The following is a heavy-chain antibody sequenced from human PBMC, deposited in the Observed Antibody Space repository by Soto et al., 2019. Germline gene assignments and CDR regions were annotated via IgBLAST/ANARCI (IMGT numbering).Heavy chain of an antibody. Sequence: QVHLVASGGGVVQPGRSLRLSCAASGFTFSTYGMHWVRQAPGKGLEWVAVIWYDGSKTYYADSVKGRFTISNDNSKNTLFLQLNGLRAEDTAIYYCARDIWFERSKCLDYWGQGTLVTVSS. CDR1: GFTFSTYG. V-gene: IGHV3-33*01. CDR2: IWYDGSKT. CDR3: ARDIWFERSKCLDY. D-gene: IGHD3-10*01. J-gene: IGHJ4*02.